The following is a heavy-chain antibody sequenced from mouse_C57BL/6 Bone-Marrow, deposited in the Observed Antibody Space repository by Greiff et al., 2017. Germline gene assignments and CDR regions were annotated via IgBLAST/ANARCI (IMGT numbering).Heavy chain of an antibody. D-gene: IGHD2-12*01. CDR1: GYTFTSYG. J-gene: IGHJ3*01. CDR3: ARYGSYGCFAY. Sequence: QVQLQQSGAELARPGASVKLSCKASGYTFTSYGISWVKQRTGQGLEWIGEIYPRSGNTYYNEKFKGKATLTADKSSSTAYMELRSLTSQDSAVYFCARYGSYGCFAYWGQGTLVTVSA. CDR2: IYPRSGNT. V-gene: IGHV1-81*01.